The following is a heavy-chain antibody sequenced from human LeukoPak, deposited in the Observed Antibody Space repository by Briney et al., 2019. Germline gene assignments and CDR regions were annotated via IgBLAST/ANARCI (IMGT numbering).Heavy chain of an antibody. J-gene: IGHJ6*03. CDR1: GYTFTGYY. CDR2: INPNSGGT. CDR3: ARVRSNGYYYYYYYMDV. Sequence: ASVKVSCKASGYTFTGYYMHWVRQAPGQGLEWMGWINPNSGGTNYAQKFQGRVTMTRDTSISTAYMELSRLRSDDTAVYYCARVRSNGYYYYYYYMDVWGKGTTVTISS. D-gene: IGHD6-25*01. V-gene: IGHV1-2*02.